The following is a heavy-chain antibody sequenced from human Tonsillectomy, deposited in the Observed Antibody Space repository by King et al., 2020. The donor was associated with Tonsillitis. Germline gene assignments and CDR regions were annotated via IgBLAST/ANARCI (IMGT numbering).Heavy chain of an antibody. V-gene: IGHV1-2*02. J-gene: IGHJ5*02. D-gene: IGHD6-19*01. CDR2: INPNSGGT. CDR1: GYTFTGYY. Sequence: VQLVESGAEVKKPGASVKVSCKASGYTFTGYYMHWVRQAPGQGLEWMGWINPNSGGTNYGQTFQGRVTMTRDTSITTAYMELSSLRSDDTAVYYWARCSSGWYNWFDPWGQGTLVTVSS. CDR3: ARCSSGWYNWFDP.